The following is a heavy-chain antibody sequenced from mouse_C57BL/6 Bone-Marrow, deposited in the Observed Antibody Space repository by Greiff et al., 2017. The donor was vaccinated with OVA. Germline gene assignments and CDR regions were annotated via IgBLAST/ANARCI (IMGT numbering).Heavy chain of an antibody. CDR1: GYTFTSYW. V-gene: IGHV1-50*01. D-gene: IGHD1-1*01. Sequence: QVHVKQPGAELVKPGASVKLSCKASGYTFTSYWMQWVKQRPGQGLEWIGEIDPSDSYTNYNQKFKGKATLTVDTSSSTAYMQLSSLTSEDSAVYYCARWDGSSYWYFDVWGTGTTVTVSS. CDR3: ARWDGSSYWYFDV. CDR2: IDPSDSYT. J-gene: IGHJ1*03.